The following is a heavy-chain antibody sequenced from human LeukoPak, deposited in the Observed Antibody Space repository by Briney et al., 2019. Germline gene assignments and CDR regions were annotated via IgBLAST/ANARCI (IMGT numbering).Heavy chain of an antibody. V-gene: IGHV3-23*01. Sequence: GRSLRLSCAASGFTFSSYAMSWVRQAPGKGLEWVSAISGSGGSTYYADSVKGRFTISRDNSKNTLYLQMNSLRAEDTAVYYCAKDAVDYYDSSAPPYYFDYWGQGTLVTVSS. CDR1: GFTFSSYA. J-gene: IGHJ4*02. D-gene: IGHD3-22*01. CDR3: AKDAVDYYDSSAPPYYFDY. CDR2: ISGSGGST.